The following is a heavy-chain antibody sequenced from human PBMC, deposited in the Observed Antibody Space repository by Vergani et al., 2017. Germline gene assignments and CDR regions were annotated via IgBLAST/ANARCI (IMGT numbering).Heavy chain of an antibody. Sequence: QVQLVQSGAEVKKPGASVKVSCKVSGYTLTELSMHWVRQAPGKGLEWMGGFDPEDGETIYAQKFQGRVTMTEDTSTDTAYMELSRLRSDDTAVYYCARVRRGIVVVPAATNWFDPWGQGTLVTVSS. CDR2: FDPEDGET. CDR1: GYTLTELS. V-gene: IGHV1-24*01. D-gene: IGHD2-2*01. CDR3: ARVRRGIVVVPAATNWFDP. J-gene: IGHJ5*02.